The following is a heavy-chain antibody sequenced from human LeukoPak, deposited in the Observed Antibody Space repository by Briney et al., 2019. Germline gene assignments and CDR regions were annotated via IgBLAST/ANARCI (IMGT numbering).Heavy chain of an antibody. CDR3: ARYIVGAMDV. Sequence: PGGSLRLSCAASGFTFSSYSMNWVRQAPGKGLEWVSYISSSSSTIYYADSVKGRFTISRDNSKNTLYLQMNSLRAEDTAVYYCARYIVGAMDVWGQGTTVTVSS. CDR2: ISSSSSTI. D-gene: IGHD1-26*01. J-gene: IGHJ6*02. V-gene: IGHV3-48*01. CDR1: GFTFSSYS.